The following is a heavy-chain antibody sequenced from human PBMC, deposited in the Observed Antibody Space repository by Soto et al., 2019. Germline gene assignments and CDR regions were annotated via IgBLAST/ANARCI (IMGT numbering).Heavy chain of an antibody. Sequence: QVQLVESGGGVVQPGRPLRLSCAASGFTFSSYAMHWVRQAPGKGLEWVAVISYDGSNKYYADSVKGRFTISRDNSKNTLYLQMNSLRAEDTAVYYCASSIVGAITSDWGQGTLVTVSS. CDR3: ASSIVGAITSD. J-gene: IGHJ4*02. CDR1: GFTFSSYA. D-gene: IGHD1-26*01. CDR2: ISYDGSNK. V-gene: IGHV3-30-3*01.